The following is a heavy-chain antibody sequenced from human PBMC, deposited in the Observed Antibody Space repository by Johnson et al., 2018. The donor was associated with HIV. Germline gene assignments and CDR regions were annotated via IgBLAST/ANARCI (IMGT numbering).Heavy chain of an antibody. CDR2: ISYDGSNK. CDR3: ARCDSSSPLRACDI. J-gene: IGHJ3*02. Sequence: QVQLVESGGGVVQPGRSLRLSCAASGFTFSSYAMHWVRQAPGKGLEWVAVISYDGSNKYYADSVKGRFTISRDNSKNTLYLQMNSLRAEDTAVYYCARCDSSSPLRACDIWGQGTMVTVAS. D-gene: IGHD6-6*01. CDR1: GFTFSSYA. V-gene: IGHV3-30*04.